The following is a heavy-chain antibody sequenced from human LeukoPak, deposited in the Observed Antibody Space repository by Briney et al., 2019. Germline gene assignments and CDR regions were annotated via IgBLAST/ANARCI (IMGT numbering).Heavy chain of an antibody. CDR2: ISSSSSYI. Sequence: GGSLRLSCAASGFTFSSYSMNWVRQAPGKGLEWVSSISSSSSYIYYADSVKGRFTISRDNAKNSLYLQMNSLRAEDMAVYYCAREGYSSGWSRAFDYWGQGTLVTVSS. J-gene: IGHJ4*02. D-gene: IGHD6-19*01. V-gene: IGHV3-21*01. CDR1: GFTFSSYS. CDR3: AREGYSSGWSRAFDY.